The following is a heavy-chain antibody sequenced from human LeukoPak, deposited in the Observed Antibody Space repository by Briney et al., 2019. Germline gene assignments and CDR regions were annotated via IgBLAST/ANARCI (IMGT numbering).Heavy chain of an antibody. CDR1: GYSFTSYW. CDR3: ARPGYCSSTTCPGLDY. D-gene: IGHD2-2*03. V-gene: IGHV5-51*01. Sequence: HGESLKISCKGSGYSFTSYWIAWVRQMPGKGLEWMGIIYPGDSDTRYSPSFQGQVTISADKSISTAYLQWSSLKASDTAMYYCARPGYCSSTTCPGLDYWGQGTLVTVSS. J-gene: IGHJ4*02. CDR2: IYPGDSDT.